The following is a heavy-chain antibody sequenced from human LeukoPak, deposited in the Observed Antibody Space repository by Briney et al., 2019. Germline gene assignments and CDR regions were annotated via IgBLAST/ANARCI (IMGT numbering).Heavy chain of an antibody. Sequence: GGSLRLSCAASGFTFRSYSMNWVRQAPGTGLEGVSSISSSSSYIYYADSVKGRFTITRDNAKNSVSLHMNSLRAEDTAVYYCARDLGSSWYTPFDYWGQGTLVTVSS. D-gene: IGHD6-13*01. CDR2: ISSSSSYI. CDR3: ARDLGSSWYTPFDY. CDR1: GFTFRSYS. J-gene: IGHJ4*02. V-gene: IGHV3-21*01.